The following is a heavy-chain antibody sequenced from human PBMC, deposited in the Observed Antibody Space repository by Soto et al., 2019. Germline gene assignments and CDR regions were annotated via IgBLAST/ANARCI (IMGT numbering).Heavy chain of an antibody. CDR3: ARDQMVSTVTTNNWFDP. CDR2: TYFRSKWFN. V-gene: IGHV6-1*01. J-gene: IGHJ5*02. Sequence: SQTLSLTCDISGDSVSSNNAAWSWIRQSPSRGLEWLGRTYFRSKWFNDYAISVKGRIIINPDTSKNQSSLQLNSVTPEDTAVYYCARDQMVSTVTTNNWFDPWGQGTLVTVSS. CDR1: GDSVSSNNAA. D-gene: IGHD4-17*01.